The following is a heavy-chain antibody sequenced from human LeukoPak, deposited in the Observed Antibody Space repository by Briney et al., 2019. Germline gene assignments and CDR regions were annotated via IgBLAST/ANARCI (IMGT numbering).Heavy chain of an antibody. D-gene: IGHD3-9*01. Sequence: SETLSLTCAVSGGSISSSNWWSWVRQPPGKGLEWIGEIYHSGSTNYNPSLKSRVTISVDKSKNQFSLKLSSVTAADTAVYYCARGSRDYDILTGSESYNWFDPWGQGTLVTVSS. CDR3: ARGSRDYDILTGSESYNWFDP. CDR1: GGSISSSNW. V-gene: IGHV4-4*02. J-gene: IGHJ5*02. CDR2: IYHSGST.